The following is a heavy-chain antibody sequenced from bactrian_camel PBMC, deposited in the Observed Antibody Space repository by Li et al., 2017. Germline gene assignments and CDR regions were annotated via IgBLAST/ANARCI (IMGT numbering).Heavy chain of an antibody. CDR3: AADRGYGLDCDDASGY. J-gene: IGHJ6*01. Sequence: QLVESGGGSVQAGGSLRLSCAASGFTFDDHDMGWFRQAHGDGCELVSTISSERSTYYADSVKGRFTISRDNAKKAVYLEMNSLKPEDTGVHYCAADRGYGLDCDDASGYWGQGTQVTVS. V-gene: IGHV3S63*01. CDR1: GFTFDDHD. CDR2: TISSERST. D-gene: IGHD3*01.